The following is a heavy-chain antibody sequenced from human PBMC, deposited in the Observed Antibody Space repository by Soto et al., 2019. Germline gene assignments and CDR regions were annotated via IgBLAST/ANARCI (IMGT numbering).Heavy chain of an antibody. J-gene: IGHJ4*02. Sequence: QVQLVQSGAEVKKPGASVKVSCKASGYTFNTYAIHWVRQAPGQGLEWMGWINTYNGNTKYSQKFQGRVTITRDTPASTGYRELSSLRSEDTAVYDCARGWGGAASFDYWGQGTLVTVSS. CDR2: INTYNGNT. D-gene: IGHD3-16*01. CDR3: ARGWGGAASFDY. V-gene: IGHV1-3*04. CDR1: GYTFNTYA.